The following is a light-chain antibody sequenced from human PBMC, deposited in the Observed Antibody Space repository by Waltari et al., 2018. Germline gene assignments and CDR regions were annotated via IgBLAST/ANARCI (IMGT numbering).Light chain of an antibody. V-gene: IGKV1-8*01. Sequence: AIRMTQSPSSFSASTGDRVTITCRASQGISSYLAWYQQKPGKAPKLLIYAASTLQSGVPSRFSGSGSWTDFTLTISCLQSEDFATYYCQQYYSYPPFGQGTKLEIK. J-gene: IGKJ2*01. CDR1: QGISSY. CDR3: QQYYSYPP. CDR2: AAS.